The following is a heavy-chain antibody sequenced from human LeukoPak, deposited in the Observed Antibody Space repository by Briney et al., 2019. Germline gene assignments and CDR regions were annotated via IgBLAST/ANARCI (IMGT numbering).Heavy chain of an antibody. CDR3: AREYYDTSGSKYAFDI. CDR2: IDPDSGCT. D-gene: IGHD3-22*01. V-gene: IGHV1-2*02. Sequence: ASVKVSCKSSGYTFIDYYIHWVRQAPGQGLEWMGCIDPDSGCTKFAQQSQGRVTLTRDTSIRTAYMELSRLTSDDTAIYYCAREYYDTSGSKYAFDIWGQGTMVTVSS. CDR1: GYTFIDYY. J-gene: IGHJ3*02.